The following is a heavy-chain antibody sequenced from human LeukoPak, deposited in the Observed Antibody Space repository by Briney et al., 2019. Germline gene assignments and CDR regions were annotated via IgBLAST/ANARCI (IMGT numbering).Heavy chain of an antibody. J-gene: IGHJ4*02. V-gene: IGHV3-23*01. D-gene: IGHD3-22*01. Sequence: GRSLRLSCTASGLTFSSYVMSWVRQAPGKGLEWVSTIRATGGSTFYAGSVRGRFTISRDNSRSTLYLQMNSLRAEDTATYYCSPPRGDSSGYYYVYWGQGTLVTVSS. CDR1: GLTFSSYV. CDR2: IRATGGST. CDR3: SPPRGDSSGYYYVY.